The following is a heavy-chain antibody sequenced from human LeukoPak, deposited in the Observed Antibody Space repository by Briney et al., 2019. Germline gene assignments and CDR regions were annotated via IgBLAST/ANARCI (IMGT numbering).Heavy chain of an antibody. CDR3: ASAAATPYDLYYFDY. CDR2: INPSGGST. J-gene: IGHJ4*02. CDR1: GYTFTSYY. V-gene: IGHV1-46*01. D-gene: IGHD5-12*01. Sequence: ASVKVSCKASGYTFTSYYMHWVRQAPGQGLEWMGIINPSGGSTSYAQKSQGRVTMTRDMSTSTVYMELSSLRSEDTAVYYCASAAATPYDLYYFDYWGQGTLVTVSS.